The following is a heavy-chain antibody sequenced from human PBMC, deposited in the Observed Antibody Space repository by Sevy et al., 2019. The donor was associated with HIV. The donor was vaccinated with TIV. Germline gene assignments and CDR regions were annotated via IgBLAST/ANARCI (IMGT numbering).Heavy chain of an antibody. CDR1: GFSLSNYW. CDR3: ARDLLSGSYDVDD. D-gene: IGHD1-26*01. Sequence: GGSLRLSCAVSGFSLSNYWMSWVRQAPGKGLEWVANIDQDGSDRYYVDSVKGRFTISRDNAKNSLYLQMNSLRAEDTAVYYCARDLLSGSYDVDDWGQGTLVTVSS. CDR2: IDQDGSDR. J-gene: IGHJ4*02. V-gene: IGHV3-7*01.